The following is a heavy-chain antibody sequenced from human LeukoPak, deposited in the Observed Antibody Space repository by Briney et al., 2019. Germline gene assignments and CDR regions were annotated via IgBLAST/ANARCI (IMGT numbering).Heavy chain of an antibody. CDR3: AIFSVGMATIDAFDI. CDR1: GGTFSSYA. D-gene: IGHD5-24*01. J-gene: IGHJ3*02. CDR2: IIPIFGTA. Sequence: VASVKVSCKASGGTFSSYAISWVRQAPGQGLEWMGRIIPIFGTANYAQKFQGRVTITTDESTSTAYMELSSLRSEDTGVYYCAIFSVGMATIDAFDIWGQGTMVTVSS. V-gene: IGHV1-69*05.